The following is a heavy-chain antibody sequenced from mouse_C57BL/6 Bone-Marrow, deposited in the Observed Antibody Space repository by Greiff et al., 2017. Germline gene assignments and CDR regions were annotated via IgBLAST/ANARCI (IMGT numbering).Heavy chain of an antibody. CDR3: ARDWDYFDY. J-gene: IGHJ2*01. V-gene: IGHV1-80*01. CDR2: IFPGDGDT. D-gene: IGHD4-1*01. Sequence: VQLQQSGPELVKPGASVKISCTVSGYAFSTYWMNWVNQRPGKGLVWIGQIFPGDGDTNYNGKLKGKATLTADKSSSTAYMQLSSLTSEDSAVYFCARDWDYFDYWGQGTTLTVSS. CDR1: GYAFSTYW.